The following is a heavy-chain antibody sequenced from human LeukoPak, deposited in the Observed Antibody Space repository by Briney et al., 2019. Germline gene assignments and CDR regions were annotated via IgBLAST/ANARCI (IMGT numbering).Heavy chain of an antibody. CDR2: ISGSGGST. J-gene: IGHJ4*02. CDR3: AKTPSRILWFGELLPRGFDY. D-gene: IGHD3-10*01. V-gene: IGHV3-23*01. Sequence: PGGSLRLSCAASGFTFSSYSMSWVRQAPGKGLEWVSAISGSGGSTYYADSVKGRFTISRDNSKNTLYLQMNSLRAEDTAVYYCAKTPSRILWFGELLPRGFDYWGQGTLVTVSS. CDR1: GFTFSSYS.